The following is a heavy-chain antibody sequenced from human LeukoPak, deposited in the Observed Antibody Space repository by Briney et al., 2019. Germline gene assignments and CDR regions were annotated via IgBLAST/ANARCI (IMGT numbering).Heavy chain of an antibody. CDR3: ARASMNVGAIMAFDI. Sequence: GGSLRLSCAASGFTFSSYSMNWVRQAPGKGLEWVSSISSSSSYIYYADSVKGRFTISRDNAKNSLYLQMNSLRAEDTAVYYCARASMNVGAIMAFDIWGQGTMVTVSS. CDR2: ISSSSSYI. CDR1: GFTFSSYS. V-gene: IGHV3-21*01. J-gene: IGHJ3*02. D-gene: IGHD1-26*01.